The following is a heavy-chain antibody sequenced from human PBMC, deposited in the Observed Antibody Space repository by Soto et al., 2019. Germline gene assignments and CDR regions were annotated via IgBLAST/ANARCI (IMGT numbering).Heavy chain of an antibody. D-gene: IGHD3-22*01. CDR1: GGSISSGCYS. J-gene: IGHJ6*02. CDR3: ARVQDYYDSSGYYYYYYGMDV. V-gene: IGHV4-30-2*01. Sequence: SETLSLTCAVSGGSISSGCYSWSWIRQPPGKGLEWIGYIYHSGSTYYNPSLKSRVTISVDRSKNQFSLKLSSVTAADTAVYYCARVQDYYDSSGYYYYYYGMDVWGQGTTVTVSS. CDR2: IYHSGST.